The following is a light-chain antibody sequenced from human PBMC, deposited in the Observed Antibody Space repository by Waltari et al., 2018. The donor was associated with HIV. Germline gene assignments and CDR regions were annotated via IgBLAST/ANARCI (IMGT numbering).Light chain of an antibody. CDR1: RNDVGNYAY. CDR2: EVN. CDR3: SSYAGRNNRLV. V-gene: IGLV2-8*01. J-gene: IGLJ2*01. Sequence: QSALTQPPSASGSPGQSVTISCTGTRNDVGNYAYVSWYQQPPGKAPKLLIYEVNRRPSGVPDRFSGSKSDNTASLTVSGLQAEDEANYYCSSYAGRNNRLVFGGGTKVTVL.